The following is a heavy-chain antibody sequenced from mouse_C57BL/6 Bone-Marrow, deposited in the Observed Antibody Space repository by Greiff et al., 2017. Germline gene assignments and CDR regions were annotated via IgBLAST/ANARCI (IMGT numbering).Heavy chain of an antibody. V-gene: IGHV6-6*01. J-gene: IGHJ4*01. Sequence: EVKVVESGGGLVQPGGSMKLSCAASGFTFSDAWMDWVRQSPEKGLEWVAEIRNKANNHATYYAESVKGRFTISRDDSKSSVYLQMNSLRAEDTGIYYCLIYYGHYGEAMDYWGQGTSVTVSS. D-gene: IGHD2-1*01. CDR2: IRNKANNHAT. CDR3: LIYYGHYGEAMDY. CDR1: GFTFSDAW.